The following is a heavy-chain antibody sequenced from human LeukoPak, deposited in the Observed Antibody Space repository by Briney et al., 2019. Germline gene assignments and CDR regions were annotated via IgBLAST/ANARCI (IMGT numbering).Heavy chain of an antibody. V-gene: IGHV3-23*01. J-gene: IGHJ4*02. Sequence: GGSLRLSCAASGFTFSSYAMSWVRQAPGKGLEWVSAISGSGGSTYYADSVKGRFTISRDNSKDTLYLQMNSLRAEDTAVYYCARRAGAYSHPYDYWGQGTLVTVSS. CDR1: GFTFSSYA. CDR2: ISGSGGST. CDR3: ARRAGAYSHPYDY. D-gene: IGHD4/OR15-4a*01.